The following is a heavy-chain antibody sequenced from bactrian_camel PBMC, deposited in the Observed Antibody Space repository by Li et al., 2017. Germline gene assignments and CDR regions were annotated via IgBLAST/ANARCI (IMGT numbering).Heavy chain of an antibody. CDR3: AADDGERIRDCATVEEEDWD. Sequence: HVQLVESGGGSVQAGGSLRLSCQASGYTYSRYCMAWFRQSPEKEREMVADIDSDGLTTYTDSVKGRFTISKDNAKNTLYLQMNSLKPEDTAMYYCAADDGERIRDCATVEEEDWDWYQGTQVTVS. CDR2: IDSDGLT. D-gene: IGHD1*01. CDR1: GYTYSRYC. V-gene: IGHV3S53*01. J-gene: IGHJ4*01.